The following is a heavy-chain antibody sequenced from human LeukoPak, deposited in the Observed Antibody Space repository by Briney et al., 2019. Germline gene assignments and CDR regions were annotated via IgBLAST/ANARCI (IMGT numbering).Heavy chain of an antibody. J-gene: IGHJ4*02. CDR1: GGTFSSYA. D-gene: IGHD6-6*01. CDR3: ARELSIAARWTNDY. V-gene: IGHV1-69*04. CDR2: IIPILGIA. Sequence: GASVKVSCKASGGTFSSYAISWVRQAPGQGLEWMGRIIPILGIANYAQKFQGRVTITADKSTSTAYMELSSLRSEDTAVYYCARELSIAARWTNDYWGQGTLVTVSS.